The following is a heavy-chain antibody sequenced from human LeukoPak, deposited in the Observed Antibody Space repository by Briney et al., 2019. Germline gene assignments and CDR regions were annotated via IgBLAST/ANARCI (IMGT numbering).Heavy chain of an antibody. CDR1: GGSISSYY. CDR3: ARDLSRTPVWFGESIYYYYMDV. CDR2: IYTSGST. Sequence: SEPLSLPCTVSGGSISSYYWSWIRQPAGKGLEGIGRIYTSGSTNYNPSLKSRVTMSVDTSKNQFSLKLSSVTAADTAVYYCARDLSRTPVWFGESIYYYYMDVWGKGTTVTICS. J-gene: IGHJ6*03. V-gene: IGHV4-4*07. D-gene: IGHD3-10*01.